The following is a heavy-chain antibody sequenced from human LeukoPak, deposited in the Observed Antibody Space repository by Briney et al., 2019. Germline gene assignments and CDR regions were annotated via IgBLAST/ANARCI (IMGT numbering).Heavy chain of an antibody. J-gene: IGHJ4*02. V-gene: IGHV3-30*04. Sequence: GRSLRLSCAASGFTFSHYAMHWVRQAPGKGLEWVAIIAYDGNNIYYADSVKGRFTISRDNSKNTLYLQMNSLRGDDTAVYYCVREIYGDRPNWGQGTLVTVSS. D-gene: IGHD4-17*01. CDR1: GFTFSHYA. CDR3: VREIYGDRPN. CDR2: IAYDGNNI.